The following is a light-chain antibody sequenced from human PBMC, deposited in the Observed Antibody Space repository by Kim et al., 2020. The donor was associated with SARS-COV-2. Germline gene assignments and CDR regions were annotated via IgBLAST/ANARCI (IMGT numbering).Light chain of an antibody. CDR1: QDINNY. V-gene: IGKV1-33*01. CDR3: QQYDNLPLT. CDR2: DAS. Sequence: DIQITQSPSSLSASVGDRVTITCQASQDINNYLNWYQQRPGKAPNLLMSDASNLETGVPSRFSGRGSGTYFSLTINSLQPEDIATYYCQQYDNLPLTFGGGTKVEIK. J-gene: IGKJ4*01.